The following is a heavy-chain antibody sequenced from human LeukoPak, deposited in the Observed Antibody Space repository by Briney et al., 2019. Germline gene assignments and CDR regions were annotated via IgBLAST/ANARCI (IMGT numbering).Heavy chain of an antibody. CDR2: INHSGST. J-gene: IGHJ4*02. D-gene: IGHD3-22*01. CDR3: ASISDSSGYSSDY. Sequence: SETLSLTCAVYGGSFSGYYWSWIRQPPGKGLEWIGEINHSGSTNYNPSLKSRGNISVDTSKNQFSIKLSSVTAADTSVYYCASISDSSGYSSDYWGQGTLVTVSS. V-gene: IGHV4-34*01. CDR1: GGSFSGYY.